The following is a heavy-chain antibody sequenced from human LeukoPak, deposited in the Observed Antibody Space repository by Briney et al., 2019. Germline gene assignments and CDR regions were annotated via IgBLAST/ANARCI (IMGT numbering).Heavy chain of an antibody. J-gene: IGHJ4*02. D-gene: IGHD3-3*01. Sequence: SETLSLTCTVSGGSISSGSYYWSWIRQPAGRGLEWIGRIYTSGRTIYNPSLKSRVTMSVDASKNLLSLKVTSVNAADTAVYYRARGGNIFWSGYYDYFDSWGQGTLVIVSS. CDR3: ARGGNIFWSGYYDYFDS. CDR2: IYTSGRT. V-gene: IGHV4-61*02. CDR1: GGSISSGSYY.